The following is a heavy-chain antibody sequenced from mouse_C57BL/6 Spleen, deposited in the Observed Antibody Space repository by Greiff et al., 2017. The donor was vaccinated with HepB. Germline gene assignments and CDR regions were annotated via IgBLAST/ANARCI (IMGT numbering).Heavy chain of an antibody. CDR2: IYPGDGDT. V-gene: IGHV1-82*01. J-gene: IGHJ4*01. D-gene: IGHD1-1*01. CDR3: ARDSYGDAMDY. Sequence: VKLMESGPELVKPGASVKISCKASGYAFSSSWMNWVKQRPGKGLEWIGRIYPGDGDTNYNGKFKGKATLTADKSSSTAYMQLSSLTSEDSAVYFCARDSYGDAMDYWGQGTSVTVSS. CDR1: GYAFSSSW.